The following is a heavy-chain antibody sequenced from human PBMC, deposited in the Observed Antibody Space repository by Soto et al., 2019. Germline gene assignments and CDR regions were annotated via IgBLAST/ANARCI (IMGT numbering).Heavy chain of an antibody. Sequence: GGSLRLSCAGSGFTFNNFWMHWVRQAPGKGLVWVARINTDGSVTSHADSVKGRFTISRDNAKSTLYLQMNSLRAEDSAMYYCARQTGLGATNYWGRGTLVTGSS. J-gene: IGHJ4*02. CDR2: INTDGSVT. CDR3: ARQTGLGATNY. CDR1: GFTFNNFW. D-gene: IGHD1-26*01. V-gene: IGHV3-74*01.